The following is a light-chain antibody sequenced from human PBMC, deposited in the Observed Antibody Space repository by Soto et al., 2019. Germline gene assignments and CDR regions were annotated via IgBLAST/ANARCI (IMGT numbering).Light chain of an antibody. Sequence: DIPMTQSPSTLSASVGDRVTITCRASQSISSWLAWYQQKPGKAPKLLIYDASSLESGVPSRFSGSGSGTEFTLTISSLQPDDFATYYCQQYNSYRTCGQGTKVEIK. CDR1: QSISSW. V-gene: IGKV1-5*01. CDR2: DAS. CDR3: QQYNSYRT. J-gene: IGKJ1*01.